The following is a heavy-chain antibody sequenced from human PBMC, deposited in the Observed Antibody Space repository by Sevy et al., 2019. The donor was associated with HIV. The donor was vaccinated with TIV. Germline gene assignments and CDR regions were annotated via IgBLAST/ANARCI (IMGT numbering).Heavy chain of an antibody. CDR2: ISSSSSTI. CDR3: ERVRTFGGVIYGMDV. D-gene: IGHD3-16*01. CDR1: GFTFSSYS. J-gene: IGHJ6*02. V-gene: IGHV3-48*02. Sequence: GGSLRLSCAASGFTFSSYSMNWVRQAPGKGLEWVSYISSSSSTIYYADSVKGRFTISRDNAKNSLYLQMNSLRDEDTAVYYCERVRTFGGVIYGMDVWGQGTTVTVSS.